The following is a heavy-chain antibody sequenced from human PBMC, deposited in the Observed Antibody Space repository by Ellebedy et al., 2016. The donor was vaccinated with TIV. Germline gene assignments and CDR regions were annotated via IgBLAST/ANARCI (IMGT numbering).Heavy chain of an antibody. Sequence: GGSLRLSXAASGFTFSTYAMHWVRQAPGKGLEWVGGIAYDGSNKYHADSVKGRFTISRDNSKNTLFLQMNSLRGEDTAVYYCVRDTTSGMDVWGQGTTVAVSS. D-gene: IGHD1-1*01. V-gene: IGHV3-30-3*01. CDR2: IAYDGSNK. J-gene: IGHJ6*02. CDR3: VRDTTSGMDV. CDR1: GFTFSTYA.